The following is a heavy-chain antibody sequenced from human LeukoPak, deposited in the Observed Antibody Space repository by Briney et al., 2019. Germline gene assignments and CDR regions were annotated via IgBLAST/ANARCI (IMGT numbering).Heavy chain of an antibody. V-gene: IGHV3-30*02. CDR2: IRYDGSNK. J-gene: IGHJ4*02. D-gene: IGHD6-19*01. CDR1: GFTFSSYG. Sequence: GGSLRLSCAASGFTFSSYGMHWVRQAPGKGLEWVAFIRYDGSNKYYADSVKGRFTISRDNSKNTLYPQMNSLRAEDTAVYYCAKDSGQWLVLLQIDYWGQGTLVTVSS. CDR3: AKDSGQWLVLLQIDY.